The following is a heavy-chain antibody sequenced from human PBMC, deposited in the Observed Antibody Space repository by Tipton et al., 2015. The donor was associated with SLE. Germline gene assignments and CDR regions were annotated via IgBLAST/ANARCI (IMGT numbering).Heavy chain of an antibody. D-gene: IGHD2-8*01. J-gene: IGHJ3*02. CDR3: AREEGQWDAFDI. CDR2: VYYTGNT. CDR1: DGSISSGGYY. V-gene: IGHV4-31*03. Sequence: TLSLTCIFSDGSISSGGYYWSWIRQDPGKGLEWIGYVYYTGNTLYNPSTFYNPSLKSRVTISIDTSKNQSSLNLSSVTAADTAVYYFAREEGQWDAFDIWGQGTVVTVSS.